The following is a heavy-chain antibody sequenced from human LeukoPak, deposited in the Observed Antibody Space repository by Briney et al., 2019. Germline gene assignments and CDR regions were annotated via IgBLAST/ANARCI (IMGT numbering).Heavy chain of an antibody. Sequence: GAAVKVSCKACGYTCTSYAISWVRQPPAQGLEWMGLISGYNGNTKYAQKGQGRVTMTTDTSTSTAYMELRSLRYDDTAVYYCAREYSYGSDYYYGMDVWGQGTTVTVSS. J-gene: IGHJ6*02. V-gene: IGHV1-18*01. D-gene: IGHD5-18*01. CDR2: ISGYNGNT. CDR1: GYTCTSYA. CDR3: AREYSYGSDYYYGMDV.